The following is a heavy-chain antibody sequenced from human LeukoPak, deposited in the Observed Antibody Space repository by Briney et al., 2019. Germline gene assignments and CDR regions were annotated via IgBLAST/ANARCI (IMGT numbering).Heavy chain of an antibody. Sequence: SETLSLTCTVSGGSISSYYWSWIRQPPGKGLEWVGYIYYSGSTNYNPSLKSRVTISVDTSKNQFSLKLSSVTAADTAVYYCARALHDSSGYYYGMDVWGQGTTVTVSS. CDR2: IYYSGST. CDR3: ARALHDSSGYYYGMDV. D-gene: IGHD3-22*01. CDR1: GGSISSYY. V-gene: IGHV4-59*01. J-gene: IGHJ6*02.